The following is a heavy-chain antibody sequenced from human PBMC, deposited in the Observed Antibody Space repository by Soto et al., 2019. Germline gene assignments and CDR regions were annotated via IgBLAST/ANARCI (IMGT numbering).Heavy chain of an antibody. Sequence: SETLSLTCTVSGGSISSSSYYWGGIRQPPGKGLEWIGYVYYSGSTNYNPSLMSRATISVDTSKNQFSLTLTSVTAADTAMYYCARHGSRAVVRFDYWGQGILVTVSS. V-gene: IGHV4-61*05. CDR1: GGSISSSSYY. D-gene: IGHD2-2*01. CDR2: VYYSGST. CDR3: ARHGSRAVVRFDY. J-gene: IGHJ4*02.